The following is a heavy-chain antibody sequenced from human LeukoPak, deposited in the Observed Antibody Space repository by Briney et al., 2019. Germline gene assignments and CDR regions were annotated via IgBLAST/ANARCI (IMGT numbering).Heavy chain of an antibody. J-gene: IGHJ5*02. CDR2: INSDGSSR. V-gene: IGHV3-74*01. Sequence: GGSLRLSCAAFGFTFSSYRMHWVRQAPGKGLVWVSRINSDGSSRHYADSVKGRFTISRDNAKNTLYLQMNSLRADDTAVYYCARVEKKLIVGSTNHWFDPWGQGTLVTVSS. CDR1: GFTFSSYR. D-gene: IGHD1-26*01. CDR3: ARVEKKLIVGSTNHWFDP.